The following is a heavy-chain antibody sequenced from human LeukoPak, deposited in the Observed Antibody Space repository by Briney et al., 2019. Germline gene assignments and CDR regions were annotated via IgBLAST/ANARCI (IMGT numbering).Heavy chain of an antibody. Sequence: GGSLRLSCAASGFTFSSYSMNWVRQAPGKGLEWVSSISSSSSYIYYADSVKGRFTISRDNAKNSLYLQMNSLRAEDTAVYYCARDRADSKSYYDSSGTDYWGQGTLVTVS. D-gene: IGHD3-22*01. CDR3: ARDRADSKSYYDSSGTDY. V-gene: IGHV3-21*01. J-gene: IGHJ4*02. CDR2: ISSSSSYI. CDR1: GFTFSSYS.